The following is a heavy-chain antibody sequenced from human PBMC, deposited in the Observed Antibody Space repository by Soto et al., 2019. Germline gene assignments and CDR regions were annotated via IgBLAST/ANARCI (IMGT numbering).Heavy chain of an antibody. Sequence: EVQLVQSGAEVKKPGESLKISCKGSGYSFTSYWIGWVRQMPGKGLEWMGIIYPGDSDTRYSPSFQGQVTISADKSISTAYLQWSSLKASDTAMYYCARGSGYCSSTSCYAPGPPPNYYYYGMDVWGQGTTVTVSS. V-gene: IGHV5-51*01. CDR1: GYSFTSYW. J-gene: IGHJ6*02. CDR3: ARGSGYCSSTSCYAPGPPPNYYYYGMDV. D-gene: IGHD2-2*03. CDR2: IYPGDSDT.